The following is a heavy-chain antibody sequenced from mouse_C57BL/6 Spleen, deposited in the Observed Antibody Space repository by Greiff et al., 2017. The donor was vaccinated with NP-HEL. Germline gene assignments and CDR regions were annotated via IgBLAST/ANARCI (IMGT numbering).Heavy chain of an antibody. V-gene: IGHV1-50*01. CDR3: ARLGDGMGY. CDR2: IDPSDSYT. D-gene: IGHD2-3*01. Sequence: QVQLQQPGAELVKPGASVKLSCKASGYTFTSYWMQWVKQRPGQGLEWIGEIDPSDSYTNYNQKVKGKATLTVDTSSSTAYMQLSSLTSEDSAVYYCARLGDGMGYWGQGTLVTVSA. CDR1: GYTFTSYW. J-gene: IGHJ3*01.